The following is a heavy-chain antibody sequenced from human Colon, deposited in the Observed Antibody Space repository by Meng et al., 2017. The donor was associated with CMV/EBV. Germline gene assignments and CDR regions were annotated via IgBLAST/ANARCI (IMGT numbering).Heavy chain of an antibody. CDR1: GTSINDDSYY. CDR3: VRHGLGVLREFYYGMDV. D-gene: IGHD3-10*01. CDR2: IYYSGST. Sequence: SETLSLTCTVSGTSINDDSYYWGWVRQPPGKGLEWVATIYYSGSTYYNPSLKSRVTIYVETSKNQFSLKLSSVTATDTAVYYCVRHGLGVLREFYYGMDVWGQGTTVTVSS. V-gene: IGHV4-39*01. J-gene: IGHJ6*02.